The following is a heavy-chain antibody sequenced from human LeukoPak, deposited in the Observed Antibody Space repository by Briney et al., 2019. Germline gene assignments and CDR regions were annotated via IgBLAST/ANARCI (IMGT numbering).Heavy chain of an antibody. CDR2: ISTYNGGT. CDR1: GYSFRNYG. CDR3: ARDPTNTSGYYAYFDY. Sequence: GASVKVSCKASGYSFRNYGITWVRQAPGQGLEWMGWISTYNGGTHFAQNLQGRVTLTTDTSTSTAYMELRSLRSDDTAVYYCARDPTNTSGYYAYFDYWGQGTLVTVSS. V-gene: IGHV1-18*01. J-gene: IGHJ4*02. D-gene: IGHD5-12*01.